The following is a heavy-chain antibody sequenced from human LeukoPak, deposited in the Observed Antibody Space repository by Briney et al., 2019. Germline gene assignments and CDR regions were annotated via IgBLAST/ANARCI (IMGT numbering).Heavy chain of an antibody. Sequence: PGGSLRLSCAASGFTFSRYWMSWVRQAPGKGLEWVANIKQDGSEKFYVDSVKGRFTISRDNAKNSLFLQVNSLRAEDTAVYFCARGNRDGYNPYNWFDPWGQGTLVTVSS. CDR1: GFTFSRYW. V-gene: IGHV3-7*01. D-gene: IGHD5-24*01. CDR2: IKQDGSEK. J-gene: IGHJ5*02. CDR3: ARGNRDGYNPYNWFDP.